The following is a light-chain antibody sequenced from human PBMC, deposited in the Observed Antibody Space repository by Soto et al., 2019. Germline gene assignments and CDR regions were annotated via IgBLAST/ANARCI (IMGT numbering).Light chain of an antibody. CDR1: RSDVGGYNY. CDR2: DVS. J-gene: IGLJ1*01. CDR3: CSYTTSNTRQIV. Sequence: QYVLTQPASVSGSPGQSTTISCTGTRSDVGGYNYVSWYQQHPCKALKFMIYDVSNRPSVVSNRFSGSNSGNTASLTISGLQAEDEADYYCCSYTTSNTRQIVFGTGT. V-gene: IGLV2-14*01.